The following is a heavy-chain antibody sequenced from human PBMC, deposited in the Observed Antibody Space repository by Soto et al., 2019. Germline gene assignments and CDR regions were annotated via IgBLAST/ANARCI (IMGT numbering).Heavy chain of an antibody. V-gene: IGHV4-59*01. Sequence: PSETLSLTCTVSGASIRSSYWSWIRQSPGKGPEWIGFVHYTGSTNYNPSLKGRVTISVDTSKNQFSLRLTSVTAADTAVYYCARGYYDSNGQSNTFDIWGQGTMVTVSS. CDR1: GASIRSSY. J-gene: IGHJ3*02. CDR2: VHYTGST. D-gene: IGHD3-22*01. CDR3: ARGYYDSNGQSNTFDI.